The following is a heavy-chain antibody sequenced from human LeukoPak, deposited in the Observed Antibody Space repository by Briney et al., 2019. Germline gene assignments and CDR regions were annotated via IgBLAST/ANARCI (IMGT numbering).Heavy chain of an antibody. CDR2: IKQDGSEK. D-gene: IGHD5-18*01. J-gene: IGHJ4*02. V-gene: IGHV3-7*01. CDR1: GFTFSSYW. CDR3: ARGRIQLWLLEFDY. Sequence: PGGSLRLSCAASGFTFSSYWMSWVRQAPGKGLEWVANIKQDGSEKYYVDSVKGRFTISRDNAKNSLYLQMNSLRAEDTAVYYCARGRIQLWLLEFDYWGQGTLVTVSS.